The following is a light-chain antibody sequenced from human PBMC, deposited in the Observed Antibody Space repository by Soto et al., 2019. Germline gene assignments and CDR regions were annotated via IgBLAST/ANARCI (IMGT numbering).Light chain of an antibody. V-gene: IGLV1-36*01. Sequence: QSVLPQPPSVSEAPRQRVTISCSGSSSNIGNNAVNWYQQLPGQAPKIVIYYDNLLTSGVSDRFSGSKSGISASLAISDLQSDDEADYYCASWDDSLNADVFGPGTKLTVL. CDR2: YDN. CDR3: ASWDDSLNADV. CDR1: SSNIGNNA. J-gene: IGLJ1*01.